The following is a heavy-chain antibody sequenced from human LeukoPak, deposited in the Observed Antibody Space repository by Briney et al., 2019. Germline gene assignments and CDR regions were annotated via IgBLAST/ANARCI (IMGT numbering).Heavy chain of an antibody. J-gene: IGHJ1*01. D-gene: IGHD6-19*01. CDR3: ARGRYSSGWYRIRAQYFQH. V-gene: IGHV1-8*01. CDR2: MNLNSGNT. CDR1: GYTFTSYD. Sequence: ASVKVSCKASGYTFTSYDINWVRQATGQGLEWMGWMNLNSGNTGYAQKFQGRVTMTRNTSISTAYMELSSLRSEDTAVYYCARGRYSSGWYRIRAQYFQHWGQGTLVTVSS.